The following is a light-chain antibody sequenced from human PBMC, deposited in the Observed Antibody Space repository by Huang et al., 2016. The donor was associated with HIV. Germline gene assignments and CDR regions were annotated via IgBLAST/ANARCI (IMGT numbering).Light chain of an antibody. CDR3: QQSYGALSS. J-gene: IGKJ5*01. V-gene: IGKV1-39*01. Sequence: IQMTQSPTSLSASVGDRVYITCRTSQSVGTYLNWYQQKPGKAPKLLISSASTLRSGGPSRFSGGGSGTVFTLTIRGLQRDDFASYYCQQSYGALSSFGPGTRL. CDR1: QSVGTY. CDR2: SAS.